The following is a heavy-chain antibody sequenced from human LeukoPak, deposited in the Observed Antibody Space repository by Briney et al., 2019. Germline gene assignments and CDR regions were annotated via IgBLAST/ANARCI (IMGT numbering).Heavy chain of an antibody. V-gene: IGHV4-61*01. CDR1: GGSVSSGSYY. J-gene: IGHJ4*02. CDR2: IYYSGST. CDR3: ARADYDILTGYYNSFDY. Sequence: PSETLPLTCTVSGGSVSSGSYYWSWIRQPPGKGLEWIGYIYYSGSTNYNPSLKSRVTISVDTSKNQFSLKLSSVTAADTAVYYCARADYDILTGYYNSFDYWGQGTLVTVSS. D-gene: IGHD3-9*01.